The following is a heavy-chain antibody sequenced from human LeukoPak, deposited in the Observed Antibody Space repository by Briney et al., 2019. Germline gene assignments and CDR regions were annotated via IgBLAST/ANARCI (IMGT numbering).Heavy chain of an antibody. J-gene: IGHJ4*02. CDR3: ASTYYYGSGSYFGY. V-gene: IGHV4-59*01. CDR2: IYYSGST. CDR1: GGSISGYY. Sequence: SETLSLTCTVSGGSISGYYWSWIRQPPGKGLEWIGYIYYSGSTNYNPSLKSRVTISVDTSKNQFSLKLSSVTAADTAVYYCASTYYYGSGSYFGYWGQGTLVTVSS. D-gene: IGHD3-10*01.